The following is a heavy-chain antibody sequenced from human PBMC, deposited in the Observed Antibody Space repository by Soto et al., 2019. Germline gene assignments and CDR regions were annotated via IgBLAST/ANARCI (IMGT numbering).Heavy chain of an antibody. CDR1: GGTFSSYA. Sequence: SVKVSCKASGGTFSSYAISWVRQAPGQGLEWMGGIIPIFGTANYAQKFQGRVTVTADKSTSTAYMELSSLRSEDTAVYYCARENTMVRGVIISDYYYGMDVWGQGTTVTVSS. V-gene: IGHV1-69*06. D-gene: IGHD3-10*01. CDR2: IIPIFGTA. CDR3: ARENTMVRGVIISDYYYGMDV. J-gene: IGHJ6*02.